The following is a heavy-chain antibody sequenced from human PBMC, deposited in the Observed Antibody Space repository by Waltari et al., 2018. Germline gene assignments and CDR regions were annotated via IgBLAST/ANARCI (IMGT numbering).Heavy chain of an antibody. CDR1: GFPFSSNT. Sequence: EVQLVESGGGLVKPGGSMGLSCAASGFPFSSNTMMWVRQAPGKGLEWVSSITSGGNFIYYADSVKGRFTISRDNAKNSLYLQMSSLRAEDTAVYYCTRVAYCGGDCSGDYWGQGSLVTVSS. CDR3: TRVAYCGGDCSGDY. D-gene: IGHD2-21*02. V-gene: IGHV3-21*01. CDR2: ITSGGNFI. J-gene: IGHJ4*02.